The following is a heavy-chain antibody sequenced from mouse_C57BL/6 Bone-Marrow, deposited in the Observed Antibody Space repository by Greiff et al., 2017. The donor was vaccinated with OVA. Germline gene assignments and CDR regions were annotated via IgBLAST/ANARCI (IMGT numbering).Heavy chain of an antibody. CDR3: TRTPRYYGSSYDYAMDY. J-gene: IGHJ4*01. CDR1: GFSLTSYG. Sequence: VQLQQSGPGLVQPSQSLSITCTVSGFSLTSYGVHWVRQSPGKGLEWLGVIWSGGSTDYNAAFISRLSISKDNSKSQVFFKMNSLQADDTAIYYCTRTPRYYGSSYDYAMDYWGQGTSVTVSS. D-gene: IGHD1-1*01. CDR2: IWSGGST. V-gene: IGHV2-2*01.